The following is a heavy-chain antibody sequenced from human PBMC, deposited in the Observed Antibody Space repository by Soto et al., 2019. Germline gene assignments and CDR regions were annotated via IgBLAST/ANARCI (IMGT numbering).Heavy chain of an antibody. CDR1: GGSISSYY. CDR2: IYYSGST. Sequence: LETLSLTCTVSGGSISSYYWSWIRQPPGKGLEWIGYIYYSGSTSYNPSLKSRVTISVDTSKYQFSLKLSSVTAADTAVYYCATSKAKVRGVIIPFDYWGQGTLVTVSS. J-gene: IGHJ4*02. V-gene: IGHV4-59*08. D-gene: IGHD3-10*01. CDR3: ATSKAKVRGVIIPFDY.